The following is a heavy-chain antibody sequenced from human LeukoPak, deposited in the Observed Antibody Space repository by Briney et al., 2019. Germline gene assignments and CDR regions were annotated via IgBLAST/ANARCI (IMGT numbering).Heavy chain of an antibody. CDR2: INPNSGGT. D-gene: IGHD1-26*01. CDR1: GYTFTGYY. CDR3: ASVGETSGNDAFDI. V-gene: IGHV1-2*02. J-gene: IGHJ3*02. Sequence: ASVKVSCRASGYTFTGYYMHWVRQAPGQGLKWMGWINPNSGGTNYAQKFQGRVTMTRDTSISTAYMELSRLRSDDTAVYYCASVGETSGNDAFDIWGQGTMVTVSS.